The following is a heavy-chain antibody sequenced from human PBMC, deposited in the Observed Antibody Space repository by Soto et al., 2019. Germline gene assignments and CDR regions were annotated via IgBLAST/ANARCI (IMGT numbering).Heavy chain of an antibody. CDR3: ARAREAGTGGVDY. V-gene: IGHV3-53*05. D-gene: IGHD6-13*01. J-gene: IGHJ4*02. CDR1: GFTVSSNS. Sequence: GGSLRLSCAASGFTVSSNSMSWVRQAPGKGLEWVSVIYSGGSTYYAHSAKGRFTISRDNSKNTLYIEMNSLRAEDTAVYYCARAREAGTGGVDYWGQGTLVTVSS. CDR2: IYSGGST.